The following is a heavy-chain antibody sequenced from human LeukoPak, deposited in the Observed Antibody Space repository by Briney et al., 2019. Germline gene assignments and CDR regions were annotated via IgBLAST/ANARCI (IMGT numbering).Heavy chain of an antibody. D-gene: IGHD3-9*01. CDR2: INHSRST. CDR1: GGSFSGYY. Sequence: SETLSLTCAVYGGSFSGYYWSWIRQPPGKGLEWIGEINHSRSTNYNPSLKSRVTISVDTSNNQFSLKLSSVTAADTAVYYCARSFRSYDVLTGLDYWGQGTLVTVSS. CDR3: ARSFRSYDVLTGLDY. V-gene: IGHV4-34*01. J-gene: IGHJ4*02.